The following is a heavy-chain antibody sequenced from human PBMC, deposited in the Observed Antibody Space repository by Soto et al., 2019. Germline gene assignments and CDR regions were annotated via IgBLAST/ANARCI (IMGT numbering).Heavy chain of an antibody. CDR2: INPNSGST. V-gene: IGHV1-2*04. CDR3: ARATLYSSGWYYFDY. Sequence: GASLKVSCKASGYTFTGYYMHWVRQAPGQGLEWMGWINPNSGSTSYAQKFQGWVTMTRDTSTSTVYMEMSSLRSDDTAVYYCARATLYSSGWYYFDYWGQGTLVTVSS. D-gene: IGHD6-19*01. CDR1: GYTFTGYY. J-gene: IGHJ4*02.